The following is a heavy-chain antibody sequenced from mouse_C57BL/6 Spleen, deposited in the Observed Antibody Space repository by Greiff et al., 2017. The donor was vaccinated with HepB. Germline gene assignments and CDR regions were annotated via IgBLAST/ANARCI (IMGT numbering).Heavy chain of an antibody. J-gene: IGHJ3*01. CDR1: GYTFTSYW. Sequence: QVQLQQSGAELVKPGASVKLSCKASGYTFTSYWMHWVKQRPGQGLEWIGMIHPNSGSTNYNEKFKSKATLTVDKSSSTAYMQLSSLTSEDSAVYYCARGDPYDYDVRFAYWGQGTLVTVSA. V-gene: IGHV1-64*01. CDR3: ARGDPYDYDVRFAY. D-gene: IGHD2-4*01. CDR2: IHPNSGST.